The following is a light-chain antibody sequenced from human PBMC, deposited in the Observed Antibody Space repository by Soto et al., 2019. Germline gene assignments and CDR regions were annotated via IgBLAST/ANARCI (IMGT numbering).Light chain of an antibody. CDR1: SSDIGDYDY. CDR3: CSYVGRNTIYV. V-gene: IGLV2-11*01. CDR2: DVT. Sequence: QSALTQPRSVSGSPGQSVTISCSGSSSDIGDYDYVSWYQQHPGKAPTLLIYDVTKRPSGVPDRFSGSKSGDTASLTISGLQAGDEGNYYCCSYVGRNTIYVFGTGTKVTVL. J-gene: IGLJ1*01.